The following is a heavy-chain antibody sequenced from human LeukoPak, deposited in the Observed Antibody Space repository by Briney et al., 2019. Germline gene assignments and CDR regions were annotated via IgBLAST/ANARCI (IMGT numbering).Heavy chain of an antibody. CDR2: ITYSGGNT. CDR3: AKDPSDLGGSGNYSYFDC. V-gene: IGHV3-23*01. J-gene: IGHJ4*02. Sequence: PGGSLRLSCAASGFTFSSYAMSWVRQAPGKGLEWVSTITYSGGNTYYADSVKGRFTISRDNSKNTLYLQMKTLRAEDTAVYYCAKDPSDLGGSGNYSYFDCWGQGTLVTVST. CDR1: GFTFSSYA. D-gene: IGHD3-10*01.